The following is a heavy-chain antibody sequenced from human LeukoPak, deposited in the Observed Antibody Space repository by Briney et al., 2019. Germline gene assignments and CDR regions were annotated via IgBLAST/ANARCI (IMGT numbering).Heavy chain of an antibody. V-gene: IGHV1-18*01. D-gene: IGHD3-22*01. CDR1: GYTYTSYD. CDR2: ISASDGNT. Sequence: ASVKVSCKASGYTYTSYDITWVRQAPGQGLEWMGWISASDGNTNYAQKLQGRVTMTTDTSTSTAYMELRSLRSDDTAVYYCARANYYDSSGYHSSDYWGQGTLVIVSS. CDR3: ARANYYDSSGYHSSDY. J-gene: IGHJ4*02.